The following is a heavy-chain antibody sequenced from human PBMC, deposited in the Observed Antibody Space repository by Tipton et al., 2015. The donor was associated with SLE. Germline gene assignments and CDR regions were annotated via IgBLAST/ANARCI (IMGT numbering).Heavy chain of an antibody. CDR1: GGSIISTTYC. CDR2: ICSSGSS. D-gene: IGHD1-26*01. V-gene: IGHV4-39*07. CDR3: ARRKVGGPVDS. J-gene: IGHJ4*02. Sequence: LRLSCTVSGGSIISTTYCWGWIRQPPGKGLEWIASICSSGSSYYSPSLKSRVTISVDTSKNQFSLKLTSVTAADTAVYYCARRKVGGPVDSWGQGTLVTVSS.